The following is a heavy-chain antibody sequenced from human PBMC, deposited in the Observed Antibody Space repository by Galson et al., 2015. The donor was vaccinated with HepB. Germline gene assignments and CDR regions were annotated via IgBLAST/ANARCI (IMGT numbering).Heavy chain of an antibody. CDR3: ARDQVSYSSSFKRGLYDVYYGMDV. CDR2: IIPIFGTA. CDR1: GGTFSSYA. J-gene: IGHJ6*02. Sequence: SVKVSCKASGGTFSSYAISWVRQAPGQGLEWMGGIIPIFGTANYAQKFQGRVTITADESTSTAYMELSSLRSEDTAVYYCARDQVSYSSSFKRGLYDVYYGMDVWGQGTTVTVSS. D-gene: IGHD6-6*01. V-gene: IGHV1-69*13.